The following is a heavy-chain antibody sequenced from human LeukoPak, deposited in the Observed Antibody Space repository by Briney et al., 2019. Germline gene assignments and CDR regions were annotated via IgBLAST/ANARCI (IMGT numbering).Heavy chain of an antibody. CDR2: IIPILGIA. Sequence: SVKVSCKASGGTFSSYAISWARHAPGQGLEWMGRIIPILGIANYAQKFQGRVTITADKSTSTAYMELSSLRSEDTAVYYCARGGYRRYFDWLPSSNWFDPWGQGTLVTVSS. CDR1: GGTFSSYA. CDR3: ARGGYRRYFDWLPSSNWFDP. D-gene: IGHD3-9*01. J-gene: IGHJ5*02. V-gene: IGHV1-69*04.